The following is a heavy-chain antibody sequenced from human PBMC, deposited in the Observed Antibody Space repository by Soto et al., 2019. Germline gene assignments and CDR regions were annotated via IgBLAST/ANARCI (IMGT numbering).Heavy chain of an antibody. J-gene: IGHJ4*02. CDR2: IYYSGST. CDR3: ARQDILSGYYASFDY. CDR1: GGSISSSSYY. Sequence: QLQLQESGPGLVKPSETLSLTCTVSGGSISSSSYYWGWIRQPPGKGLEWIGSIYYSGSTYYNPSLKSRATMSVDTSKNQFSLRLGSVTAADSGVYYCARQDILSGYYASFDYWGEGTLVTVSS. V-gene: IGHV4-39*01. D-gene: IGHD3-9*01.